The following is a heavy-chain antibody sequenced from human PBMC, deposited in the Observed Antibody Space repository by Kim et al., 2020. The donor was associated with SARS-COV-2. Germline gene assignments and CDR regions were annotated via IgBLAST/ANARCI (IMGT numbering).Heavy chain of an antibody. CDR3: ARGRRYSSSYYFDY. CDR1: GGSISSGSYY. J-gene: IGHJ4*02. CDR2: IYTSGST. V-gene: IGHV4-61*02. D-gene: IGHD6-6*01. Sequence: SETLSLTCTVSGGSISSGSYYWSWIRQPAGKGLEWIGRIYTSGSTNYNPSLKSRVTISVDTSKNQFSLKLSSVTAADTAVYYCARGRRYSSSYYFDYWGQGTLVTVSS.